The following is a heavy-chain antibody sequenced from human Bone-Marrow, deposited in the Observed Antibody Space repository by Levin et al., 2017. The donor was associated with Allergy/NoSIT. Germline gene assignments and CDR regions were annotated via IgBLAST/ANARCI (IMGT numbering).Heavy chain of an antibody. CDR1: GYTFSGYY. V-gene: IGHV1-2*06. CDR3: AKERGNGDWYYDY. J-gene: IGHJ4*02. CDR2: INPNSGGT. D-gene: IGHD2-21*02. Sequence: ASVKVSCKASGYTFSGYYMHWVRQAPGQGLEWMGRINPNSGGTSFAQKFQGRVTMARDTSINTAYMELTSLRSDDTAVYYCAKERGNGDWYYDYWGQGTLVTVSS.